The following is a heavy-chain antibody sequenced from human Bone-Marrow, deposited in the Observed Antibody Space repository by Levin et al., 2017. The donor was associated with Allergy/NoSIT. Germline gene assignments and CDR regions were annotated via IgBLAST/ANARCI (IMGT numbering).Heavy chain of an antibody. J-gene: IGHJ4*02. D-gene: IGHD4-17*01. Sequence: SGPTLVKPTQTLTLTCTFSGFSLSPGGVGVGWIRQPPGKALEWLTLIYWHDDKRYSPSLESRLTITKDTSNNQVVLTMTNMDPVDTATYYCARSRYGDFYFDTWGQGTLVTVSS. V-gene: IGHV2-5*01. CDR2: IYWHDDK. CDR1: GFSLSPGGVG. CDR3: ARSRYGDFYFDT.